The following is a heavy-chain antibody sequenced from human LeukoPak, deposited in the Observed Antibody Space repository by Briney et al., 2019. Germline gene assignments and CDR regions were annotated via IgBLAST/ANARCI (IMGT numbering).Heavy chain of an antibody. J-gene: IGHJ6*04. D-gene: IGHD6-13*01. V-gene: IGHV5-51*01. CDR2: IYPGDSDT. Sequence: GAALKISYTGAGSSFTSYWIGWVRAMPGEGLEWMGIIYPGDSDTRYSPSFQGQVTISADKSISTASLQRSSLTASDAAMYYCARHAGIAAAVPTPIYVWGKGTTGTASS. CDR3: ARHAGIAAAVPTPIYV. CDR1: GSSFTSYW.